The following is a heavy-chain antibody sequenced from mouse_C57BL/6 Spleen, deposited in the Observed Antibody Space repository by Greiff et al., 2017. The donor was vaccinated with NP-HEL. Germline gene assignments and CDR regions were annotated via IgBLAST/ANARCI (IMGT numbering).Heavy chain of an antibody. D-gene: IGHD4-1*01. V-gene: IGHV1-54*01. CDR1: GYAFTNYL. CDR3: ARGTGTGFDY. J-gene: IGHJ2*01. Sequence: QVHVKQSGAELVRPGTSVKVSCKASGYAFTNYLIEWVKQRPGQGLEWIGVINPGSGGTNYNEKVKGKATLTADNSSSTAYMQLSSLTSEDSAVYFCARGTGTGFDYWGQGTTLTVSS. CDR2: INPGSGGT.